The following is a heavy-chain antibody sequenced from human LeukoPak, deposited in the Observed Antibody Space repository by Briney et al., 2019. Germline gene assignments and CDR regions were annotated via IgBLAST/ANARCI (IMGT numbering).Heavy chain of an antibody. D-gene: IGHD2-2*01. J-gene: IGHJ5*02. CDR2: IYYSGST. Sequence: PSETLSLTCTVSGGSISSSSYYWGWIRQPPGKGLEWIGSIYYSGSTYYNPSLKSRVTISVDTSKNQFSLKLSSVTAADTAVYYCARDREYQLPYNWFDPWGQGTLVTVSS. CDR3: ARDREYQLPYNWFDP. V-gene: IGHV4-39*07. CDR1: GGSISSSSYY.